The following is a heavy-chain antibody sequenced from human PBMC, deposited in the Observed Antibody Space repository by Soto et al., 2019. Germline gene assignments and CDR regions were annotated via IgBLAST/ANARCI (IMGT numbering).Heavy chain of an antibody. J-gene: IGHJ4*02. D-gene: IGHD3-22*01. CDR2: MNAYNGDT. V-gene: IGHV1-18*01. Sequence: ASVKVSCMASGFTFTSSAITWVRQAPGRGLEWVGWMNAYNGDTKYEQKLQGRVTMTTDTSTSTAYMELRSLRSDDTAVYYCARDGDSTGYYSFFDCWGQGTLVTVSS. CDR3: ARDGDSTGYYSFFDC. CDR1: GFTFTSSA.